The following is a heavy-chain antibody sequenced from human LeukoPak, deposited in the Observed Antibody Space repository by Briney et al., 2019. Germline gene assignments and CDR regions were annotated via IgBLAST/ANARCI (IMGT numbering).Heavy chain of an antibody. Sequence: GGTLRLSCAASGFTFSSYGMTWVRQAPGKGLEWVSIISGSGDNTYYADSVKGRFTISRDNSMNTLYLQMNSLGAADTALYYCARGEHYGDFYDYWGQGTLVTVSS. CDR3: ARGEHYGDFYDY. CDR2: ISGSGDNT. J-gene: IGHJ4*02. V-gene: IGHV3-23*01. CDR1: GFTFSSYG. D-gene: IGHD4-17*01.